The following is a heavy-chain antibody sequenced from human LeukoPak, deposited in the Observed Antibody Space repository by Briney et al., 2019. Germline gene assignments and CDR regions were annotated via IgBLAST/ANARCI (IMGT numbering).Heavy chain of an antibody. CDR1: GYTFTGYY. D-gene: IGHD6-13*01. CDR2: INPNSGGT. V-gene: IGHV1-2*02. J-gene: IGHJ4*02. Sequence: ASVKVSCKASGYTFTGYYMHWVRQAPGRGLEWMGWINPNSGGTNYAQKFQGRVTMTRDTSISTAYMELSSLRSDDTAVYYCARSIATAGTDYWGQGTLVTVSS. CDR3: ARSIATAGTDY.